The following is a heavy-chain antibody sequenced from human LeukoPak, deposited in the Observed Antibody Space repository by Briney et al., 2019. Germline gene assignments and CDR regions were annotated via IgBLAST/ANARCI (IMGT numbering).Heavy chain of an antibody. V-gene: IGHV3-53*01. Sequence: GGSLRLSCAASGFSVSSNYMSWVRQAPGKGLEWVSVIYSGGSTYYADSVKGRFTISRDNSKNTLYLQMKSLRAEDTAVYYCARTDETAPAEDFQHWGQGTLVAVSS. CDR2: IYSGGST. CDR1: GFSVSSNY. J-gene: IGHJ1*01. CDR3: ARTDETAPAEDFQH. D-gene: IGHD2-21*02.